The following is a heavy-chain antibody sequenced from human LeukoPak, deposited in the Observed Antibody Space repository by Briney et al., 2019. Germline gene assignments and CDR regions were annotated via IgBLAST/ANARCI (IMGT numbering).Heavy chain of an antibody. Sequence: SETLSLXCTVSGGSISSYYWSWIRQPPGKGLEWIGYIYYSGSTNYNPSLKSRVTISVDTSKNQFSLKLSSVTAADTAVHYCARDRGDFWSGYYILDYWGQGTLVTVSS. CDR2: IYYSGST. J-gene: IGHJ4*02. CDR3: ARDRGDFWSGYYILDY. V-gene: IGHV4-59*01. D-gene: IGHD3-3*01. CDR1: GGSISSYY.